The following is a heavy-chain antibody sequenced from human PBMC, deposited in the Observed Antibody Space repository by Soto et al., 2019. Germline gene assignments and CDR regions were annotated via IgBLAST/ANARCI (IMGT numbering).Heavy chain of an antibody. Sequence: GASVKVSCKASGGTFSSYAISWVRQAPGQGLEWMGGIIPIFGTANYAQKFQGRVTITADESTSTAYMELSSLRSEDTAVYYCARESVSWRIQLWYYFDYWGQGTLVTAPQ. CDR2: IIPIFGTA. CDR1: GGTFSSYA. V-gene: IGHV1-69*13. D-gene: IGHD5-18*01. CDR3: ARESVSWRIQLWYYFDY. J-gene: IGHJ4*02.